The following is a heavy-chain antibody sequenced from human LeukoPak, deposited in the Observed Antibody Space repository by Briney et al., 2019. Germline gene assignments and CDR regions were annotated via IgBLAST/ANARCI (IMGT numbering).Heavy chain of an antibody. Sequence: SETLSLTCAVSSYSISSGFYWGWIRPPPGNGLEWIGSIYCSGTTYYNPSLKSRVSISVDTSKNQFSLNLSSVTAADTAVYYCARARGGTYADFDYWGQGTLVTVSS. CDR2: IYCSGTT. CDR3: ARARGGTYADFDY. D-gene: IGHD1-26*01. J-gene: IGHJ4*02. CDR1: SYSISSGFY. V-gene: IGHV4-38-2*01.